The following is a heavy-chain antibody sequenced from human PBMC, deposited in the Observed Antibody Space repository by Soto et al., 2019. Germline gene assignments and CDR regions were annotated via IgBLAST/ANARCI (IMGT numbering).Heavy chain of an antibody. CDR2: IYYSGST. V-gene: IGHV4-39*01. J-gene: IGHJ4*02. CDR3: ARHSPATMIVVVITIGPYYFDY. Sequence: SETLSLTCTVSGGSISSSSYYWGWIRQPPGKGLEWIGSIYYSGSTYYNPSLKSRVTISVDTSKNQFSLKLSSVTAADTAVYYCARHSPATMIVVVITIGPYYFDYWGQGTLVTVSS. D-gene: IGHD3-22*01. CDR1: GGSISSSSYY.